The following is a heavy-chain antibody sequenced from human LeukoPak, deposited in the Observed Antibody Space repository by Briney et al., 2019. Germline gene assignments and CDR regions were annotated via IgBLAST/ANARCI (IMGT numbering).Heavy chain of an antibody. CDR3: AREAGTNWIFGEYFPF. V-gene: IGHV1-3*01. CDR2: INADNGDT. J-gene: IGHJ1*01. CDR1: GYTFNSLP. Sequence: ASVKVSCKASGYTFNSLPMHWVRQAPGQRLEWMGWINADNGDTRYSQKLQGRVTITRDTSANTAYMELSGLRSDDTAVYYCAREAGTNWIFGEYFPFWGQGTLVTVSA. D-gene: IGHD1-1*01.